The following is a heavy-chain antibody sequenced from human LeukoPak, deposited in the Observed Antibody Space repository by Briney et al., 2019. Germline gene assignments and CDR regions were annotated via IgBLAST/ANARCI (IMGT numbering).Heavy chain of an antibody. CDR1: NGSIGSYY. J-gene: IGHJ4*02. CDR2: IRRTGST. Sequence: SETLSLTCTVSNGSIGSYYWTWLRQPAGEGLEWIGRIRRTGSTNYNPSLTSRVIMSVDTSKNQFSLRLTSLTAADTAVYYCAREGARDDFVVVPAALDFWGLGTLVTVSS. V-gene: IGHV4-4*07. CDR3: AREGARDDFVVVPAALDF. D-gene: IGHD2-2*01.